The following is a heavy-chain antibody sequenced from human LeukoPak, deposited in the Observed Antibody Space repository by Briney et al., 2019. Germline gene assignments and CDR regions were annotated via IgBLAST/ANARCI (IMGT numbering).Heavy chain of an antibody. Sequence: SQTLSLTCTVSGGSISSGGYYWSWIRQHPGKGLEWIGYIYYSGSTYYNPSLKSRVTISVDTSKNQFSLKLSSVTAADTAVYYCARELTGDSVGYWYFDLWGRGTLVTVSS. CDR3: ARELTGDSVGYWYFDL. CDR1: GGSISSGGYY. J-gene: IGHJ2*01. D-gene: IGHD7-27*01. CDR2: IYYSGST. V-gene: IGHV4-31*03.